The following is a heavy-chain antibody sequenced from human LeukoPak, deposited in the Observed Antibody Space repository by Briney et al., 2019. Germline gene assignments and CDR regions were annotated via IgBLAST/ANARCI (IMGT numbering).Heavy chain of an antibody. CDR1: GGSISSGDYY. Sequence: SETLSLTCTVSGGSISSGDYYWSWIRQPPGKGLEWTGYIYYSGSTYYNPSLKSRVTISVDTSKNQFSLKLSSVTAADTAVYYCARGHDFWSGYYGYWGQGTLVTVSS. J-gene: IGHJ4*02. D-gene: IGHD3-3*01. CDR3: ARGHDFWSGYYGY. CDR2: IYYSGST. V-gene: IGHV4-30-4*01.